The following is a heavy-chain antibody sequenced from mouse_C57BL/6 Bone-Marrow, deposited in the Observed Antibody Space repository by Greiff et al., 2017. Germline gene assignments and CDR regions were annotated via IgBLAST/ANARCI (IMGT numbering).Heavy chain of an antibody. Sequence: VQLQQSGAELVKPGASVKLSCKASGYTFTNYWMHWVKQRPGQGLEWIGMMHPNGGSPDYNEKFKGEATLSVDKSTWTAYMELSSLTSEASAVYYCARAYDYDDYTKYYWGQGTAVPVTA. V-gene: IGHV1-64*01. J-gene: IGHJ4*01. CDR1: GYTFTNYW. CDR3: ARAYDYDDYTKYY. D-gene: IGHD2-4*01. CDR2: MHPNGGSP.